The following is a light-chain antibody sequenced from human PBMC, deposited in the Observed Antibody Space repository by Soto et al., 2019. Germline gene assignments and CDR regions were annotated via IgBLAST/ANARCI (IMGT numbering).Light chain of an antibody. J-gene: IGLJ2*01. CDR3: GTWDGSLSVGV. Sequence: QSVLTQPPSVSAAPGQKVTISCSGSSSNIGTYYVSWYQQFPGTAPKLLISDNNKRPSGIPDRFSGSKVGTSATLGITGLQTGDEADYYCGTWDGSLSVGVFGGGTKLTVL. CDR1: SSNIGTYY. V-gene: IGLV1-51*01. CDR2: DNN.